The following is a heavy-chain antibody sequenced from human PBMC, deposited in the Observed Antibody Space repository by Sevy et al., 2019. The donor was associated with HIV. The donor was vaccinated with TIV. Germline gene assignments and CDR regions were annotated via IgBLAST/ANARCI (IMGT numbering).Heavy chain of an antibody. CDR1: GFTFRTYS. Sequence: GGSLRLSCAASGFTFRTYSMNWVRQAPGKGLEWLSYISRSSRTIYYADSVEGRFTISRDNAKNSLYLQINSLRAEDTAVYYCARAYSVGWPQGAGTDYWGQGTLVTVSS. CDR3: ARAYSVGWPQGAGTDY. CDR2: ISRSSRTI. V-gene: IGHV3-48*01. J-gene: IGHJ4*02. D-gene: IGHD6-19*01.